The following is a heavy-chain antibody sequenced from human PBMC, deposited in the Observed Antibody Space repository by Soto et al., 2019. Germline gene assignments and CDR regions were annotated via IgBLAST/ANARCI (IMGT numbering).Heavy chain of an antibody. D-gene: IGHD6-13*01. Sequence: PSETVSLTCTVSGGSISSGGYYWSWIRQHPGKGLEWIGYIYYSGSTYYNPSLKSRVTISVDTSKNQFSLKLSSVTAADTAVYYCARVNRRVAAWGDYFEYWGQGTLVTVS. V-gene: IGHV4-31*03. CDR3: ARVNRRVAAWGDYFEY. J-gene: IGHJ4*02. CDR1: GGSISSGGYY. CDR2: IYYSGST.